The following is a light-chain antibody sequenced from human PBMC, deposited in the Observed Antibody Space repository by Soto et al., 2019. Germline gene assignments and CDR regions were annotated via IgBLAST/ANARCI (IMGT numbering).Light chain of an antibody. CDR1: QSLLHNNGYNY. J-gene: IGKJ2*01. CDR3: MQALQTPRT. V-gene: IGKV2-28*01. Sequence: DIVMTQSPLSLPVTPGEPASISCRSSQSLLHNNGYNYLDWYLQKPGQSPQLLIYLGSNRASGVPDRFSGSGSGTDFTLKISGVEAEDVGVYYCMQALQTPRTFGQGTKLEI. CDR2: LGS.